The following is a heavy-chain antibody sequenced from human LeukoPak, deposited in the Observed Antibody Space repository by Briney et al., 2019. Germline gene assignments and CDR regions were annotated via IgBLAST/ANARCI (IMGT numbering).Heavy chain of an antibody. Sequence: PSETLSLTCTVSGGSISSYYWIWIRQSPGKGLEWIGEINDSGSINYNPSLKSRVTISVDASKNQFSLKLSSVTAADTAVYYCATRGYYYVSDYWGQGTLVTVSS. CDR2: INDSGSI. CDR1: GGSISSYY. V-gene: IGHV4-34*01. J-gene: IGHJ4*02. D-gene: IGHD3-22*01. CDR3: ATRGYYYVSDY.